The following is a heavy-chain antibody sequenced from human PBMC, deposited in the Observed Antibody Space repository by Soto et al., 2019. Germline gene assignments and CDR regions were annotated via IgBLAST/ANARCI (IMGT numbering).Heavy chain of an antibody. CDR3: ARALIEPKGAVNDFWSGYYNYYYYYMDV. J-gene: IGHJ6*03. CDR1: GFTFSSYS. D-gene: IGHD3-3*01. Sequence: GGSLRLSCAASGFTFSSYSMNWVRQAPGKGLEWVSSISSSSSYIYYADSVKGRFTISRDNAKNSLYLQMNSLRAEDTAVYYCARALIEPKGAVNDFWSGYYNYYYYYMDVWGKGTTVTVSS. V-gene: IGHV3-21*01. CDR2: ISSSSSYI.